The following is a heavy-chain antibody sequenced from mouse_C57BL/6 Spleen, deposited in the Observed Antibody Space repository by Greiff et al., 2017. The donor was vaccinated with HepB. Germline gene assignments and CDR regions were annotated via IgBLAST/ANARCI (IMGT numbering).Heavy chain of an antibody. CDR2: IYPGDGDT. D-gene: IGHD1-1*01. Sequence: VQLQQSGPELVKPGASVKISCKASGYAFSSSWMNWVKQRPGKGLEWIGRIYPGDGDTNYNGKFKGKATLTADKSSSTAYMQLSSLTSEDSAVYFCARGYGSSSIDYWGQGTTLTVSS. CDR1: GYAFSSSW. V-gene: IGHV1-82*01. J-gene: IGHJ2*01. CDR3: ARGYGSSSIDY.